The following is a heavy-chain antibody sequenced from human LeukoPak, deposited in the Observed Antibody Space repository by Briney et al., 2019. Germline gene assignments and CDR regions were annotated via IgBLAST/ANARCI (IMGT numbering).Heavy chain of an antibody. J-gene: IGHJ4*02. CDR3: AHWTYRSSVFDY. D-gene: IGHD3-16*02. V-gene: IGHV2-5*02. CDR1: GFSLSNVGVG. CDR2: IYWDDDY. Sequence: SGPTLVKPTHTLTLTCTFSGFSLSNVGVGVGWIRQPPGKVPEWLALIYWDDDYRYSPSLNSRLTITRDTSKNQVVLRMTNMDPVDTATYYCAHWTYRSSVFDYWGQGTLVSVSS.